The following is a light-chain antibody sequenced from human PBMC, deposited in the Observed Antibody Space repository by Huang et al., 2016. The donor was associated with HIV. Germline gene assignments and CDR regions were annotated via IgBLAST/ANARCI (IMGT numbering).Light chain of an antibody. J-gene: IGKJ2*01. CDR1: QSVRNNY. V-gene: IGKV3D-20*01. CDR2: DAH. Sequence: IVLTQSPATLSLSPGERATLTCGASQSVRNNYLAWYQQTPGLAHRLLIYDAHVRATGIRDRFSGSGSGTDFTLTISRLEPEDFAMYYCQQYSTSSYTFGQGTKVDI. CDR3: QQYSTSSYT.